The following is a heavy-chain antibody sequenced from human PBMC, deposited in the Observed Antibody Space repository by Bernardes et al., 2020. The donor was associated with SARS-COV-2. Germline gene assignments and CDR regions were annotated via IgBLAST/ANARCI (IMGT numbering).Heavy chain of an antibody. CDR3: ARGYDDLVVPAAILDY. CDR1: GYTFTGYY. D-gene: IGHD2-2*01. Sequence: ASVKVSCKASGYTFTGYYMHWVRQAPGQGLEWMGWINPNSGGTNYAQKFQGRVTMTRDTSISTAYMELSRLRSDDTAVYYCARGYDDLVVPAAILDYWGQGTLVTVSS. V-gene: IGHV1-2*02. J-gene: IGHJ4*02. CDR2: INPNSGGT.